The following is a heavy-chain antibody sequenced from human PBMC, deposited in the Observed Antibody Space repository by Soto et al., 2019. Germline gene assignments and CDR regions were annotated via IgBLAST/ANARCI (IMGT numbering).Heavy chain of an antibody. CDR3: AKRDGAAAAGIDY. D-gene: IGHD6-13*01. CDR2: ISGTGST. Sequence: EVQLLESGGGLVQPGESLRLSCAASGFSFSLYAMTWVRQAPGKGLEWVSTISGTGSTYYADSVKGRFTISRDNSKATVYLQMNNLRAEDTAVYYCAKRDGAAAAGIDYWGQGNVVTVSS. V-gene: IGHV3-23*01. J-gene: IGHJ4*02. CDR1: GFSFSLYA.